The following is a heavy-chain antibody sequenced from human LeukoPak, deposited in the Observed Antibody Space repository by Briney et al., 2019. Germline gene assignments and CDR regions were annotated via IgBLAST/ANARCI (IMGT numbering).Heavy chain of an antibody. CDR3: ARVGEWELLFRYFDY. D-gene: IGHD1-26*01. J-gene: IGHJ4*02. Sequence: GGSLRLSCAASGFTFSSYAMHWVRQAPGKGPEWVAVISYDGSNKYYADSVKGRFTISRDNSKNTLYLQMNSLRAEDTAVYYCARVGEWELLFRYFDYWGQGTQVTVSS. V-gene: IGHV3-30-3*01. CDR2: ISYDGSNK. CDR1: GFTFSSYA.